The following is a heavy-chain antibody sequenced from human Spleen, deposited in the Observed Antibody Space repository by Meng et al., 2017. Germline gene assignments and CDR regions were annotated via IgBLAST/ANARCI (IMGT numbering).Heavy chain of an antibody. V-gene: IGHV1-2*06. J-gene: IGHJ4*01. D-gene: IGHD6-13*01. CDR1: GYHLPDSF. CDR3: ARDEDISAAGKLFGDY. CDR2: IDPKTGDT. Sequence: LGRLRGEGWEPGASLKCCCKPPGYHLPDSFVTAVRRAPGQGLEWMGRIDPKTGDTHYALKFQGRVTRTADTSISTAYMELSGLRSDDTAMYYCARDEDISAAGKLFGDYWGHGTLVTVSS.